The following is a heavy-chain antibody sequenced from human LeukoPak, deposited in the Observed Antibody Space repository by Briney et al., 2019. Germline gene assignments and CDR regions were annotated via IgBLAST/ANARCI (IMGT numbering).Heavy chain of an antibody. V-gene: IGHV4-38-2*02. D-gene: IGHD1-26*01. J-gene: IGHJ4*02. CDR3: ARNGGSYSIDY. Sequence: SETLSLTCTVSGYSISSGYYWGWIRQPPGKGLEWIGSIYHSGSTNYNPSLRSRVTISVDTSKNQFSLKLSSVTAADTAVYYCARNGGSYSIDYWGQGTLVTVSS. CDR2: IYHSGST. CDR1: GYSISSGYY.